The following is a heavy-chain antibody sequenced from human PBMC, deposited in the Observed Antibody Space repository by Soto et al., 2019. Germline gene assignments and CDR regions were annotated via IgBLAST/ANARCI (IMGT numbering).Heavy chain of an antibody. V-gene: IGHV1-2*02. CDR3: ARGYSGYDYFDY. D-gene: IGHD5-12*01. CDR2: INPNSGGT. Sequence: ASVKVSCKASGYTFTGYYMHWLRQAPGQGLEWMGWINPNSGGTDYAQKFQGRVTMIRDTSISTAYMELSRLRSDDTAVYYCARGYSGYDYFDYWGQGSLVTVS. J-gene: IGHJ4*02. CDR1: GYTFTGYY.